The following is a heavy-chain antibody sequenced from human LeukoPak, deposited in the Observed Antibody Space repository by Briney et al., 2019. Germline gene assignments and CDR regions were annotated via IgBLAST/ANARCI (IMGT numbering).Heavy chain of an antibody. CDR1: GFTLIKYA. J-gene: IGHJ6*03. V-gene: IGHV3-30*04. CDR2: ISFDGKKE. D-gene: IGHD5-24*01. CDR3: ARASMATINCYYFYMDD. Sequence: RPGGSLRLSCTASGFTLIKYAMHWVRQAPGKGLEWVAVISFDGKKEYYTESVKGRFIISRDNSKNTLFLQMNSLKVEDTAVYYCARASMATINCYYFYMDDWGKGTTVSVSS.